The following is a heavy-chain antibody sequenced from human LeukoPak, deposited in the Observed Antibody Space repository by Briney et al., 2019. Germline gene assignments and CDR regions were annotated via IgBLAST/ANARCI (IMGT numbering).Heavy chain of an antibody. D-gene: IGHD6-6*01. CDR2: ISGSGDTT. CDR3: AKAISSPTFYFDY. CDR1: GFTFTTYA. Sequence: GGSLRLSCAASGFTFTTYAMNWVRQAPGKGLEWVSVISGSGDTTYYADSVKGRFTISRDNSKNTLYLQMNSLRAEDTAVYHCAKAISSPTFYFDYWGQGALVTVSS. J-gene: IGHJ4*02. V-gene: IGHV3-23*01.